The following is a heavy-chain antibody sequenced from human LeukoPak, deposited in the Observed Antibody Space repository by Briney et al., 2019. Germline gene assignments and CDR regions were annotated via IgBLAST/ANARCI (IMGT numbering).Heavy chain of an antibody. D-gene: IGHD2-15*01. CDR2: ISACNGNT. CDR1: GYTFTSYG. CDR3: ARLAGSWYYFDY. Sequence: GSVKVSCKASGYTFTSYGISWVRQAPGQGLEWMGWISACNGNTNYAQKLQGRVTMTTDTSTSTAYMELRSLRSDDTAVYYCARLAGSWYYFDYWGQGTLVTVSS. J-gene: IGHJ4*02. V-gene: IGHV1-18*01.